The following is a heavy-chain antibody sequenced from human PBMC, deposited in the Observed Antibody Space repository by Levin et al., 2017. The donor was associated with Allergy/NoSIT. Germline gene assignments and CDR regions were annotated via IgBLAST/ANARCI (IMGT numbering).Heavy chain of an antibody. D-gene: IGHD1-26*01. CDR3: ANFGGSYTDFDY. Sequence: PGGSLRLSCAASGFSFSSYAMSWVRQAPGKGLEWVSAISRSGDSTYYADSVKGRFTISRDNSKNTLYLQMNSLRAEDTAVYYCANFGGSYTDFDYWGQGTLVTVSS. V-gene: IGHV3-23*01. CDR1: GFSFSSYA. CDR2: ISRSGDST. J-gene: IGHJ4*02.